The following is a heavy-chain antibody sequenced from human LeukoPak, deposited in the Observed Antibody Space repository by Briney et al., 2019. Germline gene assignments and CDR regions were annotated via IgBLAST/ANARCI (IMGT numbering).Heavy chain of an antibody. V-gene: IGHV3-33*01. CDR1: GFTFSSYG. D-gene: IGHD3-22*01. J-gene: IGHJ4*02. Sequence: GGSLRLSCAASGFTFSSYGMHWVRQAPGKGLEWVAVIWYDGSNKYYADSVKGRFTISRDNSKNTLYLQMNSLRAEDTAVYYCAREYYDSSGSPDYWGQGTLVTVSS. CDR2: IWYDGSNK. CDR3: AREYYDSSGSPDY.